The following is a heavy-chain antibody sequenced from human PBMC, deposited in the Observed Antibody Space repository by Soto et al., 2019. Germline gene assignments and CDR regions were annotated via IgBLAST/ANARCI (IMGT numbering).Heavy chain of an antibody. CDR3: ASRSEGLLIGMDV. J-gene: IGHJ6*02. CDR2: IYPGDSDT. CDR1: GYSFTSYW. D-gene: IGHD3-3*01. Sequence: PGESLKISCKGSGYSFTSYWIGWVRQMPGKGLEWVGIIYPGDSDTRYSPSFQGQVTISADKSISTAYLQWSSLKASDTAMYYCASRSEGLLIGMDVWGQGTTVTVSS. V-gene: IGHV5-51*01.